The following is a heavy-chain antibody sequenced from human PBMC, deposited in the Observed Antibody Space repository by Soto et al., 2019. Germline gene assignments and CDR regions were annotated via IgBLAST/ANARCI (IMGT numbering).Heavy chain of an antibody. CDR2: ISYDGSNK. CDR3: AKVGELTYYYYYGMDV. V-gene: IGHV3-30*18. D-gene: IGHD1-7*01. J-gene: IGHJ6*01. CDR1: GFTFSSYG. Sequence: QVQLVESGGGVVQPGRSLRLSCAASGFTFSSYGMHWVRQAPGKGLEWVAVISYDGSNKYYADSVKGRFTISRDNSKNTLYLQMNSLRAEDTAVYYCAKVGELTYYYYYGMDVW.